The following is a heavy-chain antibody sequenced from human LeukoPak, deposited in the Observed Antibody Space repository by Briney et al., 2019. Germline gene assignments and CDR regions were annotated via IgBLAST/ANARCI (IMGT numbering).Heavy chain of an antibody. V-gene: IGHV1-69*05. D-gene: IGHD5-18*01. J-gene: IGHJ4*02. Sequence: SVKVSCKASGGTFSSYAISWVRQAPGQGLEGMGRIIPIFGTANYAQKFQGRVTITTDESTSTAYMELSSLRSEDTAVYYCARGPSIQLWLPFDYWGQGTLVTVSS. CDR2: IIPIFGTA. CDR3: ARGPSIQLWLPFDY. CDR1: GGTFSSYA.